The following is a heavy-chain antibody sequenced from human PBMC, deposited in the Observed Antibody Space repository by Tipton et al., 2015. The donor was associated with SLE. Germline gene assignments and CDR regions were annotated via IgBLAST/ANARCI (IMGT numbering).Heavy chain of an antibody. CDR3: ARPRNGSSAPFDY. CDR2: IYYSGYT. CDR1: GGAISTFS. D-gene: IGHD6-6*01. V-gene: IGHV4-39*01. J-gene: IGHJ4*02. Sequence: TLSLTCTVSGGAISTFSWGWIRQPPGKGLEWIGSIYYSGYTNYNPSLKSRVTITVDTSKHQFSLKLSSVTAADTAVYYCARPRNGSSAPFDYWGQGTLVTVSS.